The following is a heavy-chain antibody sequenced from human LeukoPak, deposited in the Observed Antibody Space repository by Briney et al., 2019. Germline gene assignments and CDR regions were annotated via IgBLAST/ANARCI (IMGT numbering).Heavy chain of an antibody. CDR1: GYTFTTYY. D-gene: IGHD2-21*02. J-gene: IGHJ4*02. CDR2: ISAYNGNT. CDR3: ARDPSYCGGDCSFPLDY. Sequence: ASVKVSCKASGYTFTTYYVHWVRQAPGQGLEWMGWISAYNGNTNYAQKLQGRVTMITDTSTSTAYMELRSLRSDDTAVYYCARDPSYCGGDCSFPLDYWGQGTLVAVSS. V-gene: IGHV1-18*04.